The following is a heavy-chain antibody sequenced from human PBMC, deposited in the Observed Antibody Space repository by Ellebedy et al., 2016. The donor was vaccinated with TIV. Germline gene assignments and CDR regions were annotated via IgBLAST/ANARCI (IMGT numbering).Heavy chain of an antibody. V-gene: IGHV3-30*18. CDR3: AKDFRVGWDTAMVYGTLFDY. J-gene: IGHJ4*02. Sequence: GESLKISCGASGFTFSSYGMHWVRQAPGKGLEWVAVISYDGSNKYYADSVKGRFTISRDNSKNTMYLQMNSLRAEDTAVYYCAKDFRVGWDTAMVYGTLFDYWGQGTLVTVSS. D-gene: IGHD5-18*01. CDR1: GFTFSSYG. CDR2: ISYDGSNK.